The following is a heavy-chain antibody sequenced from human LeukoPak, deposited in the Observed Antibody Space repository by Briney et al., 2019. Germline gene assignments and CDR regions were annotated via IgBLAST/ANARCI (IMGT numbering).Heavy chain of an antibody. J-gene: IGHJ4*02. V-gene: IGHV3-48*03. D-gene: IGHD6-13*01. CDR1: GFTFSSYE. Sequence: GGSLRLSCAASGFTFSSYEMNWVRQAPGKGLEWVSYISSSGSTIYYADSAKGRLTISRDNAKNSLYLQMDSLRGEDTAVYYCARVNKGDYSSTWDYWGQGTLVTVSS. CDR2: ISSSGSTI. CDR3: ARVNKGDYSSTWDY.